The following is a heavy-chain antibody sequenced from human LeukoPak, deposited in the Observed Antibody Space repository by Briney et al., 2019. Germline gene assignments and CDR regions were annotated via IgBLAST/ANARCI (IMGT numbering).Heavy chain of an antibody. CDR2: IYYSGST. CDR3: ASRMVQGVIDDYYYYMDV. Sequence: SETLSLTCTVSGGSISSYYWSRIRQPPGKGLEWIGYIYYSGSTNYNPSLKSRVTISVDTSKNQFSLKLSSVTAADTAVYYCASRMVQGVIDDYYYYMDVWGKGTTVIVSS. V-gene: IGHV4-59*01. J-gene: IGHJ6*03. D-gene: IGHD3-10*01. CDR1: GGSISSYY.